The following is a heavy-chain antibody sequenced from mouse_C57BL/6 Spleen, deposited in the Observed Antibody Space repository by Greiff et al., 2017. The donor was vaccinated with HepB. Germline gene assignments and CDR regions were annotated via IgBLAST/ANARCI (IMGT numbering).Heavy chain of an antibody. J-gene: IGHJ2*01. CDR1: GYTFTSYG. D-gene: IGHD1-1*01. Sequence: VQLQQSGAELARPGASVKLSCKASGYTFTSYGISWVKQRTGQGLEWIGEIYPRSGNTYYNEKFKGKATLTADKSSSTAYMERRSLTSEDSAVYFCARGGTTVVAFDYWGQGTTLTVSS. V-gene: IGHV1-81*01. CDR2: IYPRSGNT. CDR3: ARGGTTVVAFDY.